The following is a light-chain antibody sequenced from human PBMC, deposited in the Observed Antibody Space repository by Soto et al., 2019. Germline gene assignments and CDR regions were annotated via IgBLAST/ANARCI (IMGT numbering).Light chain of an antibody. Sequence: DIKLNQSPSSLSASVGDSATITCRASQTVGNYLNWYQQKPGKAPRLLIYEASSLLSGVPSRFSGSGSGTDFTLTIASLQPEDFSTCYCQQSDRTPDTFGQGTKVDI. CDR2: EAS. J-gene: IGKJ2*01. V-gene: IGKV1-39*01. CDR1: QTVGNY. CDR3: QQSDRTPDT.